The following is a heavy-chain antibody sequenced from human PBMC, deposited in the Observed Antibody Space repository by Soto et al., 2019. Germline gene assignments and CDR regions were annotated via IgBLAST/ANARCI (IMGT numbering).Heavy chain of an antibody. CDR1: GGSFSGYY. Sequence: SETLSLTCAVYGGSFSGYYWSWIRQPPGKGLEWIGEINHSGSTNYNPSLKSRVTISVDTSKNQFSLKLSSVTAADTAVYYCARVKRDIVATKRVSLYYGMDVWGQGTTVT. D-gene: IGHD5-12*01. CDR3: ARVKRDIVATKRVSLYYGMDV. CDR2: INHSGST. V-gene: IGHV4-34*01. J-gene: IGHJ6*02.